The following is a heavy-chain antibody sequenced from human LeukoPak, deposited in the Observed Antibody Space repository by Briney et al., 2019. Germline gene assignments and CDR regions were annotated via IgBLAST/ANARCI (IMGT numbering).Heavy chain of an antibody. CDR2: MNANSGNA. CDR1: GYTFTSYD. V-gene: IGHV1-8*01. Sequence: ASVKVSCKTSGYTFTSYDINWVRQAPGQGLEWMGWMNANSGNAGFAQKFQGRVTMTRDTSINTAYTELSSLRSEDTAVYYCGRSGGYHPLDYWGQGTLVTVSS. D-gene: IGHD5-12*01. CDR3: GRSGGYHPLDY. J-gene: IGHJ4*02.